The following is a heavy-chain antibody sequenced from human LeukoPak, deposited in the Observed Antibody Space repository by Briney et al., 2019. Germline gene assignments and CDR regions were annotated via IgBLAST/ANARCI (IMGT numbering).Heavy chain of an antibody. V-gene: IGHV4-4*07. D-gene: IGHD3-10*01. J-gene: IGHJ6*02. Sequence: TETLSLTCTVSGGSISSYYWSWIRQPAGEGLEWIGRIYTSGSTNYHPSLKSRVTMSVDTSKNQFSLKLSSVTAADTAVYYCARSMVRGVIINYYYGMDVWGQGTTVTVSS. CDR3: ARSMVRGVIINYYYGMDV. CDR2: IYTSGST. CDR1: GGSISSYY.